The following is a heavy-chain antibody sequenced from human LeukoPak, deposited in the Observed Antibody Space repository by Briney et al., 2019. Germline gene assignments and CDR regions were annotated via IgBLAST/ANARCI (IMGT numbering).Heavy chain of an antibody. V-gene: IGHV3-7*01. D-gene: IGHD3-3*01. CDR1: GFTFSSYW. Sequence: GGSLRLSCAASGFTFSSYWMSWVRQAPGKGLEWVANIKQDGGEKYYVDSVKGRFTVSRDNAKNSLYLQMNSLRAEDTAAYYCAKDPYSDFWSGYNDYWGQGTLVTVSS. CDR2: IKQDGGEK. CDR3: AKDPYSDFWSGYNDY. J-gene: IGHJ4*02.